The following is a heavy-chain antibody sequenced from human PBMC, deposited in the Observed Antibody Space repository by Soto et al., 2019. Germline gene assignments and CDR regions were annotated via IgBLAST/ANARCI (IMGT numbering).Heavy chain of an antibody. CDR1: GFTFSSYS. V-gene: IGHV3-21*01. Sequence: GGSLRLSCAASGFTFSSYSMNWVRQAPGKGLEWVSSISSSSSYIYYADSVKGRFTISRDNAKNSLYLQMNSLRAEDTAVYYCARVPCSGCSGYSWVSLSAFVFRGQRTTVTVCS. CDR3: ARVPCSGCSGYSWVSLSAFVF. D-gene: IGHD2-15*01. J-gene: IGHJ6*02. CDR2: ISSSSSYI.